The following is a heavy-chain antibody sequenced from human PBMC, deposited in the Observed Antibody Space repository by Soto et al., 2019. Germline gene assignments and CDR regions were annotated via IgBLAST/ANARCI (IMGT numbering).Heavy chain of an antibody. CDR2: IKTNTEGGTT. J-gene: IGHJ6*04. V-gene: IGHV3-15*07. CDR3: STVSVEGV. CDR1: GLTISNAW. Sequence: EVQLVESGGGFIYPGGSLRLSCAASGLTISNAWMNWVRQAPGKGLEWVGRIKTNTEGGTTDYAAAVKGRFTVSRHDSKDTLYLQMISLKTEDRVVYCCSTVSVEGVWGKGTTVTVSS. D-gene: IGHD2-15*01.